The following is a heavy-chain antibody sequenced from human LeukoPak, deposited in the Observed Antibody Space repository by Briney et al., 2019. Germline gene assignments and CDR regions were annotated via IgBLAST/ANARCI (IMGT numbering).Heavy chain of an antibody. CDR3: ARVGLNKGRYYYGSGSPNDY. D-gene: IGHD3-10*01. V-gene: IGHV4-34*01. CDR1: GGSFSGNY. CDR2: INHSGST. J-gene: IGHJ4*02. Sequence: SETLSLTCAVYGGSFSGNYWSWIRQPPGKGLEWIGDINHSGSTNYNPSLKSRVTISVDTSKNQFSLKLSSVTAADTAVYYCARVGLNKGRYYYGSGSPNDYWGQGTLVTVSS.